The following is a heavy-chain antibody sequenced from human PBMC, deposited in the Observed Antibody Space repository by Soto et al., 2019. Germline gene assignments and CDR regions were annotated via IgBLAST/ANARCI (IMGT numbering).Heavy chain of an antibody. CDR3: ARDKLTGLLDY. CDR1: GGSFSGYY. Sequence: PSETLSLTCAVYGGSFSGYYWSWIRQPPGKGLEWIGEINPSGSTTYSPSLKSRVTISVDTSKNQFSLKLTSVTAADTAVYYCARDKLTGLLDYWGQGTLVIVSS. J-gene: IGHJ4*02. V-gene: IGHV4-34*01. CDR2: INPSGST. D-gene: IGHD2-8*02.